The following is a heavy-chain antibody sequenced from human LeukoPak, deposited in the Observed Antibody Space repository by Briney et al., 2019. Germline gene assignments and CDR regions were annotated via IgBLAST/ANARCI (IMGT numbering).Heavy chain of an antibody. V-gene: IGHV3-9*01. CDR1: GFTFDDYA. D-gene: IGHD4-17*01. CDR3: ARGGLTVTTPRNYFDY. Sequence: GGSLRLSCAASGFTFDDYAMYWVRHAPGKGPEWVAHISWNSNSIDYADSVKGRFTISRDNAKNSLYLQMNSLRAEDTAVYYCARGGLTVTTPRNYFDYWGQGTLVTVSS. J-gene: IGHJ4*01. CDR2: ISWNSNSI.